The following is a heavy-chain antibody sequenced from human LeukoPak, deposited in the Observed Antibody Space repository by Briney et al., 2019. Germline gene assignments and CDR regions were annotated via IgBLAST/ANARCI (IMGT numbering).Heavy chain of an antibody. V-gene: IGHV1-2*02. CDR1: GYTFTGYY. D-gene: IGHD3-22*01. CDR2: INPNNGGT. CDR3: ARVRNYYDSSGSLDY. Sequence: ASVKVSCKASGYTFTGYYMHWVRQAPGQGLEWLGWINPNNGGTIYAQKFQGRVTMTRDTSISTAYMELSRLRSDDTAVYYCARVRNYYDSSGSLDYWGQGTLVTVSS. J-gene: IGHJ4*02.